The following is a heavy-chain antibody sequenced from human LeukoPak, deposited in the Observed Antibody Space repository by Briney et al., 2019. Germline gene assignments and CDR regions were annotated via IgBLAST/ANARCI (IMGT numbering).Heavy chain of an antibody. CDR3: ARGGSSPNWFDP. CDR1: GYTFTSYY. J-gene: IGHJ5*02. Sequence: ASVKFSCKASGYTFTSYYMHWVRQAPGQGFEWMGIINPIGGSTSYAQKFQGRVTMTRDTSTSTVYMALSSLRSEDTAVYYCARGGSSPNWFDPWGQGTLVTVSS. D-gene: IGHD3-10*01. V-gene: IGHV1-46*01. CDR2: INPIGGST.